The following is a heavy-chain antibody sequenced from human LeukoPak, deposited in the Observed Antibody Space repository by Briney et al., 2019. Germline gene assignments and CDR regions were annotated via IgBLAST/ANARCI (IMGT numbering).Heavy chain of an antibody. CDR1: GFAFSSYA. J-gene: IGHJ3*02. V-gene: IGHV3-23*01. CDR3: AKELVVVPAAMGSDAFDI. Sequence: PGGSLRLSCAASGFAFSSYAMSWVRQAPGKGLEWVSAISGSGGSTYYADSVKGRFTISRDNSKNTLYLQMNSLRAEDTAVYYCAKELVVVPAAMGSDAFDIWGQGTMVTVSS. CDR2: ISGSGGST. D-gene: IGHD2-2*01.